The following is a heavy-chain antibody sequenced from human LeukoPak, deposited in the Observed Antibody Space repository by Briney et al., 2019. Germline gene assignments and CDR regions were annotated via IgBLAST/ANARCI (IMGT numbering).Heavy chain of an antibody. CDR1: GDIFTGSF. CDR3: ARADPVAY. V-gene: IGHV1-2*02. J-gene: IGHJ4*02. CDR2: INSNTGGT. Sequence: AASVKVSCKASGDIFTGSFIHWVRQAPGQGLEWMGWINSNTGGTKFAQKFQGRVTMTRDTSINTAYMEPSSLRSDDTAVYYCARADPVAYWGQGTQVTVSS.